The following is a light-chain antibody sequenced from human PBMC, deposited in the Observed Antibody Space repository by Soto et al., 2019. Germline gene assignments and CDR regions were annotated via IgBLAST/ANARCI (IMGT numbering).Light chain of an antibody. J-gene: IGKJ2*01. V-gene: IGKV3D-20*02. CDR2: GAS. CDR3: QQRSTWLYT. Sequence: EIVLTQSPGTLSLSPGEKATLSCRASQDFGSRSLAWYQQKPGQAPRLLIYGASTRAAGSPDRFSGTGSGTDFTLTITSLEPEDFAVYYCQQRSTWLYTFGQGTKLEV. CDR1: QDFGSRS.